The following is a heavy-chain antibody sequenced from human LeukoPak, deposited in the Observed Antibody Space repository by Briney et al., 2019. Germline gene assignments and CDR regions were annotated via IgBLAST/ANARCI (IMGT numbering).Heavy chain of an antibody. CDR3: ARDRPGDGSGFDY. V-gene: IGHV6-1*01. Sequence: SQTLSLTCAISGDSVSSNSAAWTWIRQSPSRGLEWLGRTYYRSKWYNDYAVSVKSRITINPDTAKNHFSLQLNSVTPEDTAVYYCARDRPGDGSGFDYWGQGTLVTVSS. CDR2: TYYRSKWYN. J-gene: IGHJ4*02. D-gene: IGHD3-3*01. CDR1: GDSVSSNSAA.